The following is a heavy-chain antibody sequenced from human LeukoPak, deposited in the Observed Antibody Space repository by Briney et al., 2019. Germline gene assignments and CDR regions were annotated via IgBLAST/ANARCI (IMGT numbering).Heavy chain of an antibody. CDR3: ARGDYGGDYFDY. Sequence: PGGSLRLSCEVSGFTFSDHYMSWIRQAPGKRLEWVSYISSGSTYTNYADSVEGRFTISRDNAKKSLYLQMNSLRAEDTAVYYCARGDYGGDYFDYWGQGTLVTVSS. V-gene: IGHV3-11*05. CDR1: GFTFSDHY. D-gene: IGHD4-23*01. J-gene: IGHJ4*02. CDR2: ISSGSTYT.